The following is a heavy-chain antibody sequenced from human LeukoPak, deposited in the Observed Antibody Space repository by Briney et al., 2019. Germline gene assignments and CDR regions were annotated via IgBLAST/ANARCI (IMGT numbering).Heavy chain of an antibody. Sequence: SGGSLRLSCAASGFTFSSYDMHWVRQATGKGLEWVSYISSSSSTIYYADSVKGRFTISRVNAKNSLYLQMNSLRAEDTAVYYCARANYYYYGMDVWGQGTTVTVSS. CDR2: ISSSSSTI. J-gene: IGHJ6*02. CDR1: GFTFSSYD. V-gene: IGHV3-48*01. CDR3: ARANYYYYGMDV.